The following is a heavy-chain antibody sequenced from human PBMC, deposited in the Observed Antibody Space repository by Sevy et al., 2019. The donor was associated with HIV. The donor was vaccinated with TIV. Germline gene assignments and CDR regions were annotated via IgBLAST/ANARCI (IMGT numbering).Heavy chain of an antibody. V-gene: IGHV4-39*01. CDR3: ARMDIAVAGSYPFDY. Sequence: SDTLSLTCTVSGGSVRSSSYYWGWIRQPPGEGLEWIASIYYIGSTNYNPSLESRVTISVDTSKNQFSLKLISVTAADTAVYYCARMDIAVAGSYPFDYWGQGTLVTVSS. J-gene: IGHJ4*02. CDR1: GGSVRSSSYY. D-gene: IGHD6-19*01. CDR2: IYYIGST.